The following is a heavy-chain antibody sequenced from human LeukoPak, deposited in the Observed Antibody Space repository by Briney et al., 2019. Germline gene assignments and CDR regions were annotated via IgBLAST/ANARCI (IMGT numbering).Heavy chain of an antibody. D-gene: IGHD6-19*01. CDR1: GYQFISYT. CDR3: ARDWMDSSGWYEDY. V-gene: IGHV1-18*01. CDR2: ISAYNGNT. Sequence: ASVKVSCKASGYQFISYTMSWVRQAPGQGLEWMGWISAYNGNTNYAQKLQGRVTMTTDTSTSTAYMELRSLRSDDTAVYYCARDWMDSSGWYEDYWGQGTLVTVSS. J-gene: IGHJ4*02.